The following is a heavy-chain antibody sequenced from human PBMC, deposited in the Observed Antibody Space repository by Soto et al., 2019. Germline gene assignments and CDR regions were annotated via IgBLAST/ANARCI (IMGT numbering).Heavy chain of an antibody. J-gene: IGHJ4*02. CDR3: AKGGGYSGYDALFDY. CDR1: GFTFSSYG. CDR2: ISYDGSNK. V-gene: IGHV3-30*18. Sequence: QVQLVESGGGVVQPGRSLRLSCAASGFTFSSYGMHWVRHAPGKGLEWVALISYDGSNKYYADSVKGRFTISRDNSKNTRYLQMNSLRAEDTAVYYCAKGGGYSGYDALFDYWGQGTLVTVSS. D-gene: IGHD5-12*01.